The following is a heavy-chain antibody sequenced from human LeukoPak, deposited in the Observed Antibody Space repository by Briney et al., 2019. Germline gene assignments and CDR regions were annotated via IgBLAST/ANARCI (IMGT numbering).Heavy chain of an antibody. CDR2: IIPIFGTA. J-gene: IGHJ5*02. Sequence: SVKVSCKASGGTISSYAISWVRQAPGQGLEWMGGIIPIFGTANYAQKFQGRVTITADESTSTAYMELSSLRSEDAAVYYCAQDKDFWSGYPYNWFDPWGQGTLVTVSS. V-gene: IGHV1-69*01. CDR1: GGTISSYA. D-gene: IGHD3-3*01. CDR3: AQDKDFWSGYPYNWFDP.